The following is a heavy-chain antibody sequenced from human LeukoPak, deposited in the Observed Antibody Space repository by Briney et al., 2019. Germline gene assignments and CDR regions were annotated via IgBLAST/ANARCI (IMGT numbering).Heavy chain of an antibody. D-gene: IGHD6-13*01. V-gene: IGHV4-59*01. J-gene: IGHJ4*02. CDR3: ASGPYPAAGTDHQFDY. Sequence: SETLSLTCNVSGASISSYYWSWIRQPPGKGLEWIGYIYYSGSTLYNPSLEGRVTIGTDTSKNQFSLKLTSVTAADTAVYYCASGPYPAAGTDHQFDYWGQGTLVTVSS. CDR1: GASISSYY. CDR2: IYYSGST.